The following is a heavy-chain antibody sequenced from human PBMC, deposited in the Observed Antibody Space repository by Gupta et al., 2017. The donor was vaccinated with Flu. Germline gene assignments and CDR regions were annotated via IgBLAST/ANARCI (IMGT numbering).Heavy chain of an antibody. D-gene: IGHD1-26*01. CDR1: GFTFSRVA. CDR3: AKDRFSGNYAAFDD. CDR2: ISYGYKRT. V-gene: IGHV3-23*01. J-gene: IGHJ4*02. Sequence: EVQLLESGGGLVQPGGSLRLSCAASGFTFSRVAMSWVRQAPGKGLEWVSGISYGYKRTYYGESVKGRFTISRDNSKNTLYLQMTSLRVEDTAVYFCAKDRFSGNYAAFDDWGQGTLVTVSS.